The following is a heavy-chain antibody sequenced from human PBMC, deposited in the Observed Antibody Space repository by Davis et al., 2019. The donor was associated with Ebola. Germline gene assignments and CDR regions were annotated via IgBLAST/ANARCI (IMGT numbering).Heavy chain of an antibody. J-gene: IGHJ4*02. CDR1: GGTFSSYA. CDR2: LHPGADNT. Sequence: AASVQVSCKASGGTFSSYAISWLRQAPGQGPEWMGTLHPGADNTVNAQKFQGRVTMTKVTSTTTVYMELSSLRSDDTAVYYCARGDWNDVSTVWGQGTLVTVSS. CDR3: ARGDWNDVSTV. D-gene: IGHD1-1*01. V-gene: IGHV1-46*01.